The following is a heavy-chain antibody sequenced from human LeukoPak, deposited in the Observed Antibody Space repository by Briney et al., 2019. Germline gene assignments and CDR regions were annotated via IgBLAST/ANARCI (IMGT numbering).Heavy chain of an antibody. J-gene: IGHJ4*02. CDR1: GFTFRSYW. Sequence: GGSLRLSCAASGFTFRSYWMSWVRQAPGKGLEWVANIKQDGSEKYYVDSVKGRFTISRDNAKNSLYLQMDSLRAEDTAVFYCARQEDLVVVTTAMALIDFWGQGTLVTVSS. V-gene: IGHV3-7*05. CDR2: IKQDGSEK. CDR3: ARQEDLVVVTTAMALIDF. D-gene: IGHD2-15*01.